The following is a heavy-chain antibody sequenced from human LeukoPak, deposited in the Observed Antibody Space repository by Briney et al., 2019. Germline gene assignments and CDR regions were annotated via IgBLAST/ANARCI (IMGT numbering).Heavy chain of an antibody. CDR3: ARDGKVRFLEWLLQGVNDY. V-gene: IGHV1-18*01. Sequence: ASVKVSCKASGYTFTSYGISWVRQAPGQGLEWMGWISAYNGNTNYAQKLQGRVTMTTDTSTSTAYMELRSLRSDDTAVYYCARDGKVRFLEWLLQGVNDYWGQGTLVTVSS. D-gene: IGHD3-3*01. CDR2: ISAYNGNT. CDR1: GYTFTSYG. J-gene: IGHJ4*02.